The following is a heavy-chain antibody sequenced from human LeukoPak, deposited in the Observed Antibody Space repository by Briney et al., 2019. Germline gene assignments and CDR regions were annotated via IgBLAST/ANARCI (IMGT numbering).Heavy chain of an antibody. V-gene: IGHV3-21*01. CDR2: ISSSSSYI. J-gene: IGHJ4*02. Sequence: GGSLRLSCAASGFTFSSYSMNWVRQAPGKWLEWVSPISSSSSYIYYADSVKGRFTISRDNDKKSLYLQMNSLRAEDTAVYYCARVRPPRGSSDFEFDYWGQGTLVTVSS. D-gene: IGHD6-19*01. CDR1: GFTFSSYS. CDR3: ARVRPPRGSSDFEFDY.